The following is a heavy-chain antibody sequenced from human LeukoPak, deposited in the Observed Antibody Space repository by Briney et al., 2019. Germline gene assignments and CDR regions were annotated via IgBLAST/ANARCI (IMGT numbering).Heavy chain of an antibody. CDR1: GFTVRNNY. CDR3: ARAPSNAHFDY. V-gene: IGHV3-66*01. CDR2: IYSGGST. D-gene: IGHD3-3*02. Sequence: GGSLRLSCAASGFTVRNNYMSWVRQAPGKGLEWVSLIYSGGSTYYADSVKGRFTISRDNSNNTVYLQMNSLRAEDTAIYYCARAPSNAHFDYWGQGTLVTVSS. J-gene: IGHJ4*02.